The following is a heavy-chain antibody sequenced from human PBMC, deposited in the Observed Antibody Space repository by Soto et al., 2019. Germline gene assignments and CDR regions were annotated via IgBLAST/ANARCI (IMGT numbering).Heavy chain of an antibody. D-gene: IGHD3-16*01. CDR2: IYHTGST. CDR3: AGDGGGKSAWYFEL. Sequence: QVQLQESGPGLVKPTQTLSLICSVSGGSISSGGHYWNWIRQHPGKGPEWIGHIYHTGSTYYNPSLESRVNISVAPSKSQFSLKLSSGTAADTAEYYCAGDGGGKSAWYFELWGRGTLVTVSS. V-gene: IGHV4-31*03. J-gene: IGHJ2*01. CDR1: GGSISSGGHY.